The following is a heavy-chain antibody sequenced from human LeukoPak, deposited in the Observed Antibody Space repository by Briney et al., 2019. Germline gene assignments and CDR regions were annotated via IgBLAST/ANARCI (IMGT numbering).Heavy chain of an antibody. CDR1: GVSITSEIW. CDR2: IHHGGTT. CDR3: ARGRLPGYSSTWYI. J-gene: IGHJ4*02. D-gene: IGHD6-13*01. Sequence: SETLSLTCTVSGVSITSEIWWSWVRQPPGKGLEWIGEIHHGGTTAFKPSLKSRVSMSVDTSKNHFSLKLSSVTAADTAVYFCARGRLPGYSSTWYIGGQGTRVTVSS. V-gene: IGHV4-4*02.